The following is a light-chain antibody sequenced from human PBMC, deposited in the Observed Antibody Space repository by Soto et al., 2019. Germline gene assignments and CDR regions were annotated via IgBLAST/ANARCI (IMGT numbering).Light chain of an antibody. CDR1: QSVNRN. CDR2: DAF. Sequence: EIVLTQSPATLSLAPGERATLSCRARQSVNRNLAWYQQKPGLPPRLLIYDAFNTATGIPDRFRGSGSGTDFTLTISRLEPEDSAVYYCQQRYDWPPYTFGQGTKVEI. V-gene: IGKV3-11*01. J-gene: IGKJ2*01. CDR3: QQRYDWPPYT.